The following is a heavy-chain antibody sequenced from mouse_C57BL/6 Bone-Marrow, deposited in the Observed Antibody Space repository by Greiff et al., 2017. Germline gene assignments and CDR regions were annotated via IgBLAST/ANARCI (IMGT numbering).Heavy chain of an antibody. CDR3: ARNPTTVVAHWYFDV. Sequence: QVHVKQSGPGLVQPSQSLSITCTVSGFSLTSYGVHWVRQSPGKGLEWLGVIWSGGSTDYNAAFISRLSISKDNSKSQVFFKMNSLQADDTAIYYCARNPTTVVAHWYFDVWGTGTTVTVSS. J-gene: IGHJ1*03. CDR2: IWSGGST. D-gene: IGHD1-1*01. CDR1: GFSLTSYG. V-gene: IGHV2-2*01.